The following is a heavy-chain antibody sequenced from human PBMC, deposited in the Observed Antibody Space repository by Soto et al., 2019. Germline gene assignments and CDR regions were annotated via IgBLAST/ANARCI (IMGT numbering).Heavy chain of an antibody. J-gene: IGHJ4*02. CDR3: AKDWLAVRGEPPTD. Sequence: EVQLLESGGGLVQPGGSLRLSCAASGFTFSSYAMSWVRQAPGKGLEWVSAISGSGSSTYYADSVKGRFTISRDNSKNTLYLQMTSLRAEDTAVYYCAKDWLAVRGEPPTDWGQGTLVTVSS. V-gene: IGHV3-23*01. CDR1: GFTFSSYA. CDR2: ISGSGSST. D-gene: IGHD3-10*01.